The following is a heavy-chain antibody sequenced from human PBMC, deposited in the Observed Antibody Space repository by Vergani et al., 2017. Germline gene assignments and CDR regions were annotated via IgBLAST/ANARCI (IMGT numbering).Heavy chain of an antibody. V-gene: IGHV4-59*01. D-gene: IGHD3-22*01. Sequence: QVQLQESGPGLVKPSETLSLTYTVSGGSISSYYWSWIRQPPGKGLEWIGYIYYSGSTNYNPSLKSRVTISVDTSKNQFSLKLSSVTAADTAVYYCARSPPGFSDSSGYLDYWGQGTLVTVSS. CDR2: IYYSGST. J-gene: IGHJ4*02. CDR3: ARSPPGFSDSSGYLDY. CDR1: GGSISSYY.